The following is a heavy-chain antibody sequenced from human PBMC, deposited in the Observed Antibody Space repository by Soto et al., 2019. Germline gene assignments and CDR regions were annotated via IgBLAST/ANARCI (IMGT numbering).Heavy chain of an antibody. J-gene: IGHJ4*02. CDR1: GGSISSYY. Sequence: SETLSLTCTVSGGSISSYYWSWIRQPPGKGLEWIGYIYYSGSTNYNPSLKSRVTVSVDTSKNQFSPKLSSVTAADTAVYYCARTLYDSSGSTLDYWGQGTLVTVSS. CDR2: IYYSGST. V-gene: IGHV4-59*01. CDR3: ARTLYDSSGSTLDY. D-gene: IGHD3-22*01.